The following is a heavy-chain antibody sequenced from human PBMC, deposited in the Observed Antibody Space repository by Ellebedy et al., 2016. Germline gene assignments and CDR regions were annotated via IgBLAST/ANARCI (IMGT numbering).Heavy chain of an antibody. J-gene: IGHJ4*02. D-gene: IGHD2-21*02. CDR1: GFIFSNYG. Sequence: GESLKISXAASGFIFSNYGMHWVRQAPGKGLEWVALIRYDGTDKYYADSVRGRFTLSRDNSKDTVSLQMNSLRGEDTAVYYCARETSGDPSIDYWGRGTLVTVSS. V-gene: IGHV3-30*02. CDR3: ARETSGDPSIDY. CDR2: IRYDGTDK.